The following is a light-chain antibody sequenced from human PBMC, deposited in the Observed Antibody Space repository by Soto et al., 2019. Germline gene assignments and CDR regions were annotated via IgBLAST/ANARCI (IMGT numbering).Light chain of an antibody. CDR3: QLYGSSPWT. V-gene: IGKV3-20*01. CDR1: QSVSNTY. J-gene: IGKJ1*01. Sequence: EIVLTQSPGTLSLSPGERATLSCRASQSVSNTYLAWFQQEPGQAPRLLIHGVSIRATGIPDRFSGSGSGTDFTLIISRLEPEDFAVYYCQLYGSSPWTFGQGTKVEI. CDR2: GVS.